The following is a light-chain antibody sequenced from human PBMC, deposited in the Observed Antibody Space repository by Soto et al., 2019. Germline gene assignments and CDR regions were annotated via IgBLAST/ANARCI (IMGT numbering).Light chain of an antibody. CDR2: KSK. Sequence: QPVLTQPPSASGTPGQRVTISCSGGSYNIGKNLVYWYQQRPGTAPKLLIFKSKARPPGVPDRFSGSNSGSSASLAISGLRSEDEADYFCAAWDDSLSAWVFGGGTKLTVL. CDR1: SYNIGKNL. CDR3: AAWDDSLSAWV. V-gene: IGLV1-47*01. J-gene: IGLJ3*02.